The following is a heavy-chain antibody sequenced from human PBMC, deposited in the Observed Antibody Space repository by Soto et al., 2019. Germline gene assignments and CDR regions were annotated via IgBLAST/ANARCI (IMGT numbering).Heavy chain of an antibody. D-gene: IGHD1-26*01. Sequence: PGGSLRLSCVASGFTFSSYAMGWVRQAPGKGLEWVSAIRATGANTYYADSVKGRFTVSRDNSKNTLYLQMNSLRAEDTAVYYCAKDLYVQPPSGWFDPWGQGTEVTVSS. J-gene: IGHJ5*02. CDR2: IRATGANT. CDR1: GFTFSSYA. CDR3: AKDLYVQPPSGWFDP. V-gene: IGHV3-23*01.